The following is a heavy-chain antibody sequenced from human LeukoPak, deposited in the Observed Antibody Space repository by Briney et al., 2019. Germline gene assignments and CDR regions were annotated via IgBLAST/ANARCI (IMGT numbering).Heavy chain of an antibody. V-gene: IGHV1-18*01. CDR2: ISAYNGNT. D-gene: IGHD3-3*01. CDR3: ARAQLRFLEWSIDY. J-gene: IGHJ4*02. CDR1: GYTFTSYG. Sequence: ASVKVSCKASGYTFTSYGISWVRQAPGQGLEWMGWISAYNGNTNYAQKLQGRVTMTTDTSTSTAYMELRSLRSDDTAVYYCARAQLRFLEWSIDYWGQGTLVTVSS.